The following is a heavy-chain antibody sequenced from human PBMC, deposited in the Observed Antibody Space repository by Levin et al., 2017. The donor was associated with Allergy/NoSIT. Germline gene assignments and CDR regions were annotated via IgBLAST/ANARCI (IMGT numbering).Heavy chain of an antibody. CDR2: ISWNSGSI. V-gene: IGHV3-9*01. J-gene: IGHJ3*02. CDR3: AKDISPEWEYSSSSFDI. Sequence: GGSLRLSCAASGFTFDDYAMHWVRQAPGKGLEWVSGISWNSGSIGYADSVKGRFTISRDNAKNSLYLQMNSLRAEDTALYYCAKDISPEWEYSSSSFDIWGQGTMVTVSS. D-gene: IGHD6-6*01. CDR1: GFTFDDYA.